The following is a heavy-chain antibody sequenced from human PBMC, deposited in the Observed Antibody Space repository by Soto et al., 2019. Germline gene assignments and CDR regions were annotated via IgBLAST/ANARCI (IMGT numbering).Heavy chain of an antibody. V-gene: IGHV3-15*07. CDR3: TTTYYYDSSGYYSGASLEGTPLY. CDR1: GFTFSNAW. CDR2: IKSKTDGGTT. J-gene: IGHJ4*02. Sequence: GGSLRLSCAASGFTFSNAWMNWVRQAPGKGLEWVGRIKSKTDGGTTDYAAPVKGRFTISRDDSKNTLYLQMNSLKTEDTAVYYCTTTYYYDSSGYYSGASLEGTPLYWGQGTLVTVSS. D-gene: IGHD3-22*01.